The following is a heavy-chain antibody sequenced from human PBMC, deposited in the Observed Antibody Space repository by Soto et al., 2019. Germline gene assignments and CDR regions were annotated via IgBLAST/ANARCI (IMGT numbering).Heavy chain of an antibody. V-gene: IGHV4-30-2*01. D-gene: IGHD5-12*01. CDR3: ARGGTGGYSGNDEARTYCFAP. Sequence: SETLSLTCAVSGGSISSGGYSWSWIRQPPGKGLEWIGYIYHSGSTYYNPSLKSRVTISVDRSKNQFSLEVKSVTAADTAVYSCARGGTGGYSGNDEARTYCFAPGGQEPLVTVPS. CDR1: GGSISSGGYS. J-gene: IGHJ5*02. CDR2: IYHSGST.